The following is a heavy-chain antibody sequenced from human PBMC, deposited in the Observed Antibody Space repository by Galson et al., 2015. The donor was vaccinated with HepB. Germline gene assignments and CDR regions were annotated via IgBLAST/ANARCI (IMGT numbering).Heavy chain of an antibody. CDR2: ISGSGGSK. D-gene: IGHD6-13*01. J-gene: IGHJ5*02. CDR3: AKIQRIEAAFSNCFDP. CDR1: GGSISSSNYY. V-gene: IGHV3-23*01. Sequence: ETLSLTCTVSGGSISSSNYYWAWIRQPPGKGLEWISGISGSGGSKYYADSVKGRFSIPRDNSKNTLSLQMSSLRAEDTAVYYCAKIQRIEAAFSNCFDPWGQGTLVAVSS.